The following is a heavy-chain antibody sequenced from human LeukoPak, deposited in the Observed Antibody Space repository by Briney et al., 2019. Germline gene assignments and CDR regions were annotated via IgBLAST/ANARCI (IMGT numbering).Heavy chain of an antibody. D-gene: IGHD2-15*01. J-gene: IGHJ4*02. CDR3: ARRGGSLHYFDY. Sequence: KFQGRVTITRDTSASTAYMELSSLRSEDTAVYYCARRGGSLHYFDYWGQGTLVTVSS. V-gene: IGHV1-3*01.